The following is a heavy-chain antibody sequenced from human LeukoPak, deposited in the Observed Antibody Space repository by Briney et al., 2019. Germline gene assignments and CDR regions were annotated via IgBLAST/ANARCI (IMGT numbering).Heavy chain of an antibody. D-gene: IGHD3-3*01. CDR3: ARDPDEVKYYDCWSGYYTDSYYYGMDV. V-gene: IGHV3-48*02. J-gene: IGHJ6*02. CDR1: GFTFSSYS. CDR2: ISCSSSTI. Sequence: GESLRLSCAASGFTFSSYSMNWLRQPPETGREWVSYISCSSSTIYYADSMKVGLPITRDNAKNSLSLQMNSLRDEDTAGYYCARDPDEVKYYDCWSGYYTDSYYYGMDVRGQRTTVTVSS.